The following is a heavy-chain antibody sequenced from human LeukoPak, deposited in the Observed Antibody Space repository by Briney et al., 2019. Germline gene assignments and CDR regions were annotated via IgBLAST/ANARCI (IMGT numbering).Heavy chain of an antibody. J-gene: IGHJ4*02. Sequence: GAFLKICCEGSGYSFSCYWISGVRQIARKVLEWVGRIDPSGSYTYYSQSFQGHVTIAADKSITTSYVQWSSMTAAAPAMSYCARRRDGGYDDPPDYWGQGTLVTVP. CDR2: IDPSGSYT. CDR1: GYSFSCYW. D-gene: IGHD5-12*01. V-gene: IGHV5-10-1*01. CDR3: ARRRDGGYDDPPDY.